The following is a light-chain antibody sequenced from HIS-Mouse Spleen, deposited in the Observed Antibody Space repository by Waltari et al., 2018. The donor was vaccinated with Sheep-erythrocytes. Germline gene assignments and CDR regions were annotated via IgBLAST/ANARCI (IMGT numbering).Light chain of an antibody. V-gene: IGLV2-11*01. J-gene: IGLJ3*02. CDR2: DVS. CDR3: CSYAGSYTWV. CDR1: SSDVGGYNY. Sequence: QSALTQPPSVSGSPGQSVTFSCTGTSSDVGGYNYVSWYQQHPGKAPKLMIYDVSKRPSGVPDRFSGSKSGNTASLTISGLQAEDEADYYCCSYAGSYTWVFGGGTKLTVL.